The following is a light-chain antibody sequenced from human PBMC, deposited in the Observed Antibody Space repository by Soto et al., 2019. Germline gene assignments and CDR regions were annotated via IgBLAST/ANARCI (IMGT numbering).Light chain of an antibody. CDR1: SSNIGSNT. Sequence: QSVLTQPPSASGTPGQRVTISCSGSSSNIGSNTVNWYQQLPGTAPKLLIYSNNQRPSGVPDRFSGSKSRTSASLAISGLRSEDEADYYCASWDDSLSGRVFGGGTKLTVL. V-gene: IGLV1-44*01. J-gene: IGLJ3*02. CDR2: SNN. CDR3: ASWDDSLSGRV.